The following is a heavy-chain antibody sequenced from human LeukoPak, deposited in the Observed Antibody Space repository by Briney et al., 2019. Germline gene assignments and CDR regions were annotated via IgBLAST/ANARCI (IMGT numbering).Heavy chain of an antibody. CDR3: ARNAGSSGWYENYYYYYMDV. D-gene: IGHD6-19*01. CDR2: IYTSGST. V-gene: IGHV4-4*07. J-gene: IGHJ6*03. Sequence: SETLSLTCTVSGGSISSYYWSWIRQPAGKGLEWIGRIYTSGSTNNNPSLKSRVTMSVDTSKNQFSLKLSSVTAAVTAVYYCARNAGSSGWYENYYYYYMDVWGKGTTVTVSS. CDR1: GGSISSYY.